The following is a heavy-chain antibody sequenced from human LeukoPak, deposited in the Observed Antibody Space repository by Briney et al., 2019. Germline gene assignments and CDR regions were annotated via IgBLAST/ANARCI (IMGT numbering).Heavy chain of an antibody. J-gene: IGHJ6*02. CDR3: ARVYCGGGCYSGYYGMDV. CDR1: GFTFSIYN. V-gene: IGHV3-21*01. CDR2: ISSSSSYI. D-gene: IGHD2-21*02. Sequence: GGSLRLSCAASGFTFSIYNMNWVRQAPGKGLEWVSSISSSSSYIYYAGSLKGRFTISRDNAKNSLYLQMNSLRAEDTAVYYCARVYCGGGCYSGYYGMDVWGQGATVTVSS.